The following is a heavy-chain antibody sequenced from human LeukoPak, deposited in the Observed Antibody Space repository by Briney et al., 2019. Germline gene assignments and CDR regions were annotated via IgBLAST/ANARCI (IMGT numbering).Heavy chain of an antibody. CDR3: ARMRTAAGSNTSDY. V-gene: IGHV4-59*01. D-gene: IGHD6-13*01. J-gene: IGHJ4*02. Sequence: SSETLSLTCTVSGGSIRSYYWSWIRQPPWKGLEWLGYIYYSGSTNYNPSLKSRVTISVDTSKNQFSLKLSSVTAADTAVYYCARMRTAAGSNTSDYWGQGTLVTVSS. CDR2: IYYSGST. CDR1: GGSIRSYY.